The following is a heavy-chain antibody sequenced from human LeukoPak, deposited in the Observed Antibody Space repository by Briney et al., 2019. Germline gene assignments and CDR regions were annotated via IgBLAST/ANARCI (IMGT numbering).Heavy chain of an antibody. V-gene: IGHV4-59*01. CDR1: GGSISSYY. CDR2: IHYSGST. Sequence: PSQTLSLTCTVSGGSISSYYWSWIRQPPGKGLEWIGYIHYSGSTNYNPSLKSRVTISVDTSKNQFSLKLSSVTAAGTAVYYCARIIAVAGIYYFDYWGQGTLVTVSS. CDR3: ARIIAVAGIYYFDY. D-gene: IGHD6-19*01. J-gene: IGHJ4*02.